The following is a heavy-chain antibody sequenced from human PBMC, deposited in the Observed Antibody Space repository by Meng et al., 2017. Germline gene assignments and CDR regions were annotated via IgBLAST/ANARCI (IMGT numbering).Heavy chain of an antibody. V-gene: IGHV4-31*03. J-gene: IGHJ4*02. CDR1: GGSISSGGYY. CDR3: ARDRGGGNDYFDY. CDR2: IYYSGST. Sequence: QGPLQDPGPVLVKPSQTLSLTCTVSGGSISSGGYYWSWIRQHPGKGLEWIGYIYYSGSTYYNPSLKSRVTISVDTSKNQFSLKLSSVTAADTAVYYCARDRGGGNDYFDYWGQGTLVTVSS. D-gene: IGHD4-23*01.